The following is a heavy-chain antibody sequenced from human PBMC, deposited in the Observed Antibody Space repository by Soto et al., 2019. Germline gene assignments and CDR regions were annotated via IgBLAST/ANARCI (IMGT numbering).Heavy chain of an antibody. CDR2: ISGGGDAA. J-gene: IGHJ2*01. Sequence: EVQVLESGGVLVQPGGSLRLSCAGSGFTFINYAMNWVRQAPGKGLEWVSSISGGGDAAFFPDSVRGRFTISRDNSKNTVALQMHSLGVDDTAVYYCARKILGSTTRPNYWYFDLWGRGTLVTVSS. D-gene: IGHD7-27*01. CDR3: ARKILGSTTRPNYWYFDL. V-gene: IGHV3-23*01. CDR1: GFTFINYA.